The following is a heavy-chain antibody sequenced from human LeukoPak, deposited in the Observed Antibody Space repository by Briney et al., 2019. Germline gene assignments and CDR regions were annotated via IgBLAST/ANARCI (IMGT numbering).Heavy chain of an antibody. Sequence: PGRSLRLSCAASGFTFSGYAMHWVRQAPGKGLEWVAVISYDGSNKYYADSVKGRFTISRDNSKNTLYLQMNSLRAEDTAVYYCASSPYCGGDCLYYYYYMDVWGKGTTVTVSS. V-gene: IGHV3-30*04. CDR1: GFTFSGYA. D-gene: IGHD2-21*02. CDR2: ISYDGSNK. CDR3: ASSPYCGGDCLYYYYYMDV. J-gene: IGHJ6*03.